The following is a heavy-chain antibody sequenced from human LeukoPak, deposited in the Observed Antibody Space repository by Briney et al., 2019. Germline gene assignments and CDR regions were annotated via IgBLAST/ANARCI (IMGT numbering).Heavy chain of an antibody. Sequence: SVKVSCKASGYTFTGYYMHWVRQAPGQGLEWMGGIIPIFGTANYAQKFQGRVTITADESTSTAYMELSSLRSEDTAVYYCARDHALYCSSTSCYRYYYYGMDVWGKGTTVTVSS. D-gene: IGHD2-2*01. CDR1: GYTFTGYY. CDR2: IIPIFGTA. J-gene: IGHJ6*04. CDR3: ARDHALYCSSTSCYRYYYYGMDV. V-gene: IGHV1-69*13.